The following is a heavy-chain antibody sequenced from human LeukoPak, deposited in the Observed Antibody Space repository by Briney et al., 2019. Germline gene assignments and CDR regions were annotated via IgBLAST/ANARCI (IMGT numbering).Heavy chain of an antibody. V-gene: IGHV3-66*01. CDR3: ARWIAARRAYYMDV. CDR2: IYSGGST. CDR1: GFTVSSNY. Sequence: GGSLRPSCAASGFTVSSNYMSWVRQAPGKGLEWVSVIYSGGSTYYADSVKGRFTISRDNAKNTLYLQMNSLRAEDTAEYYCARWIAARRAYYMDVWGKGTTVTVSS. D-gene: IGHD6-6*01. J-gene: IGHJ6*03.